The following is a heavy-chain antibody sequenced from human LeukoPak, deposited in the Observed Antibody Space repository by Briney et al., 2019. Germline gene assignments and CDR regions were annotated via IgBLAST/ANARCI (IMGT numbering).Heavy chain of an antibody. Sequence: RVSVKVSCKASGYTFTSYDINWVRQATGQGLEWMGWMNPNSGNTGYAQKFQGRVTMTRNTSISTAYMELSSLRSEDTAVYYCARRFGYSGYDLLNWFDPWGQGTLVTVSS. CDR3: ARRFGYSGYDLLNWFDP. CDR1: GYTFTSYD. D-gene: IGHD5-12*01. J-gene: IGHJ5*02. V-gene: IGHV1-8*01. CDR2: MNPNSGNT.